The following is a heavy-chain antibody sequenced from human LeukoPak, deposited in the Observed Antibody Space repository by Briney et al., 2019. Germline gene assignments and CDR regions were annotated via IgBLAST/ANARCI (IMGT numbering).Heavy chain of an antibody. V-gene: IGHV3-23*01. Sequence: PGGSLRLSCAASGFTFSSYAMSWVRQAPGKGLEWVSAISGSGGSTYYADSVKGRFTISRDNSKNTLYLQMNSLRAEDTAVYYCAKSSGSGYSYGPYYMDVWGKGTTVTISS. CDR2: ISGSGGST. D-gene: IGHD5-18*01. CDR3: AKSSGSGYSYGPYYMDV. CDR1: GFTFSSYA. J-gene: IGHJ6*03.